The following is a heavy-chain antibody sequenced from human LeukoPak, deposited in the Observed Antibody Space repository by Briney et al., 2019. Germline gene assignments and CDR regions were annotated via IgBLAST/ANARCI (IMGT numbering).Heavy chain of an antibody. J-gene: IGHJ5*02. CDR2: ISHSGST. D-gene: IGHD2-2*01. CDR3: ASDLGYCSSTSCRYFDP. CDR1: GGSISSGSYY. V-gene: IGHV4-30-2*01. Sequence: SQTLSLTCTVSGGSISSGSYYWSWIRQPPGKGLEWIGYISHSGSTYYNPSLKSRVTISVDRSKNQFSLNLSSVTAADTAVYYCASDLGYCSSTSCRYFDPWGQGTLVTVSS.